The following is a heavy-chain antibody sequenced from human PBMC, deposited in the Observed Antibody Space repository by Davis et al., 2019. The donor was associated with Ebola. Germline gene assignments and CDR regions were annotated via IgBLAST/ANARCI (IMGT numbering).Heavy chain of an antibody. CDR3: AASTSSPLVNDY. Sequence: ASVKVSCKASGYTFTSYGISWVRQAPGQGLEWMGWISAYNGNTNYAQKLQGRVTMTTDTSTSTAYMELRSLRSDDTAVYYCAASTSSPLVNDYWGQGTLVTVSS. V-gene: IGHV1-18*04. D-gene: IGHD6-13*01. CDR1: GYTFTSYG. J-gene: IGHJ4*02. CDR2: ISAYNGNT.